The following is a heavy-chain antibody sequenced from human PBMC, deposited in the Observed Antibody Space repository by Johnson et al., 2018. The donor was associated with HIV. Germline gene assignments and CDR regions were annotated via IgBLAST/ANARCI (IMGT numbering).Heavy chain of an antibody. CDR2: ISYDGSNK. D-gene: IGHD5-12*01. Sequence: QVQLVESGGGLVQPGGSLRLSCAASGFTFSSYGMSWVRQAPGKGLEWVAVISYDGSNKSYADSVKGRFPISRDNSKNTIYLEMSSLRPEDTDVYYCARGGYVPAFDIWGQWTMVTVSS. CDR1: GFTFSSYG. J-gene: IGHJ3*02. CDR3: ARGGYVPAFDI. V-gene: IGHV3-30-3*01.